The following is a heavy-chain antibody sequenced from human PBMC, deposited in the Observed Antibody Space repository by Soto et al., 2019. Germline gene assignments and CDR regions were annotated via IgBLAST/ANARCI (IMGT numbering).Heavy chain of an antibody. J-gene: IGHJ4*02. Sequence: QVQLVQSGAEVKKPGASVKVSCKASGYTFTSYAMHWVRQAPGQRLEWMGWINAGNGNTKYSQKFQGRVTITRDTSASTAYMELSSLRSEDTAVYYCASQRSSRGWYDYWGQGPLVTVSS. CDR2: INAGNGNT. V-gene: IGHV1-3*01. D-gene: IGHD6-19*01. CDR1: GYTFTSYA. CDR3: ASQRSSRGWYDY.